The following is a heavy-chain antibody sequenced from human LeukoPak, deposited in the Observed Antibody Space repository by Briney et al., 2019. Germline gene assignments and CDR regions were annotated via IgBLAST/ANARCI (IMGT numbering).Heavy chain of an antibody. CDR1: GGSVSSYY. D-gene: IGHD1-14*01. Sequence: PSETLSLTCSVSGGSVSSYYWSWIRQSPGKGLEWIGYIHNSGRTNYNPSLKSRVTGFADTSKNQVSLRLSSVTAADTAVYYCARHGTISSESYFDYWGQGALVTVSS. CDR2: IHNSGRT. J-gene: IGHJ4*02. V-gene: IGHV4-59*08. CDR3: ARHGTISSESYFDY.